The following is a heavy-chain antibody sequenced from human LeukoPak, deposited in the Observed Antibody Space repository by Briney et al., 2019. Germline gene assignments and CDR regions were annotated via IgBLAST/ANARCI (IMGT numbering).Heavy chain of an antibody. J-gene: IGHJ6*03. V-gene: IGHV3-13*01. CDR1: GFTFSSFD. Sequence: GGSLRLSCAASGFTFSSFDMHWVRQPTGQGLEWVSTIGTASDTYYPGSVEGRFTLSRDNAKDSLYLQMNSLTAGDTAVYYCARGPPRGKYYYMDVWGKGTTVTVSS. CDR2: IGTASDT. CDR3: ARGPPRGKYYYMDV. D-gene: IGHD1-1*01.